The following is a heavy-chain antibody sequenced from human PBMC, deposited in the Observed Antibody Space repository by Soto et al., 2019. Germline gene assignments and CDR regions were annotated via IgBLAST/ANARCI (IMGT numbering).Heavy chain of an antibody. CDR1: GFTFSDYY. D-gene: IGHD6-19*01. CDR2: ISGSGHIF. Sequence: GGSLRLSCAVSGFTFSDYYMCWIRQAPGRGLEWVAYISGSGHIFSYADSVRGRFTICRDNTKNFLFLQMKSLRVEDTGVYYCARAAGDSPNTEKSNWFDPWGHGTRVTVSS. J-gene: IGHJ5*02. CDR3: ARAAGDSPNTEKSNWFDP. V-gene: IGHV3-11*01.